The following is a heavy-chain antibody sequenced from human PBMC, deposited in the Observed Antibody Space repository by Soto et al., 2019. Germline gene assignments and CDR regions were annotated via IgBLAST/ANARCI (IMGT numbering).Heavy chain of an antibody. CDR3: ARDGTGTPLDYYLFGKKD. D-gene: IGHD1-1*01. CDR1: GYTFTSYD. V-gene: IGHV1-8*01. J-gene: IGHJ6*02. CDR2: MNPNSGNT. Sequence: QVQLVQSGAEVKKPGASVKVSCKASGYTFTSYDINWVRQATGQGLEWMGWMNPNSGNTGYAQKFQGRVTMTRNTSTSTAYMEQSSQRSEDKAGYYCARDGTGTPLDYYLFGKKDWGQGTTVTVSS.